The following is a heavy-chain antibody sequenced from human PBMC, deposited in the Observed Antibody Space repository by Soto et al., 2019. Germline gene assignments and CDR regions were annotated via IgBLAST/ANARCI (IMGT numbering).Heavy chain of an antibody. J-gene: IGHJ6*02. Sequence: SETLSLTCAVSGGSISSSNWWSWVRQPPGKGLEWIGEIYHSGSTNYNPSLKSRVTISVDKSKNQFSLKLSSGTAADTAVYYCARSTLTGYYYYYYYGMDVWGQGTTVTVSS. D-gene: IGHD3-9*01. CDR1: GGSISSSNW. CDR3: ARSTLTGYYYYYYYGMDV. V-gene: IGHV4-4*02. CDR2: IYHSGST.